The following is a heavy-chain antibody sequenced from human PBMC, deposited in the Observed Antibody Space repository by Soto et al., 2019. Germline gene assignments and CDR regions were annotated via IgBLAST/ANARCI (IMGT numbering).Heavy chain of an antibody. V-gene: IGHV1-8*01. CDR3: ARGVGDLGDY. D-gene: IGHD3-16*01. CDR1: GYTFTTYH. CDR2: VSPSSGDT. Sequence: QVQLVQSGAEVREPGASVKVSCKASGYTFTTYHINWVRQATGQGLEWMGWVSPSSGDTGYAQKFQGRVTMTRNPSRSTVYMELSSLRSEDSAVYYCARGVGDLGDYWGQGTLVTVSS. J-gene: IGHJ4*02.